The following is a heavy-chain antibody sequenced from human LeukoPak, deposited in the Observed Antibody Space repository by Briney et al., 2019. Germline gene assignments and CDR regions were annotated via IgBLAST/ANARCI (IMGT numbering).Heavy chain of an antibody. CDR3: ARARSGYYPFDY. Sequence: GGSLTLSCAASGFTSSKYAMHWVRQAPGKGLEWVAVISHDGSNKDYADSVKGRFTISRDNSKNTLYLQMNSLRGDDTAVYYCARARSGYYPFDYLGQGTLVTVSS. CDR2: ISHDGSNK. CDR1: GFTSSKYA. D-gene: IGHD3-3*01. V-gene: IGHV3-30-3*01. J-gene: IGHJ4*02.